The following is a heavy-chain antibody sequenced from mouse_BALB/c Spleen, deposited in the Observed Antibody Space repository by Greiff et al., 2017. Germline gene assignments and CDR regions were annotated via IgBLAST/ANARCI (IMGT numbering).Heavy chain of an antibody. CDR3: ASLRDFDY. CDR1: GYTFTSYT. V-gene: IGHV1-4*01. CDR2: INPSSGYT. Sequence: SGAELARPGASVKMSCKASGYTFTSYTMHWVKQRPGQGLEWIGYINPSSGYTNYNQKFKDKATLTADKSSSTAYMQLSSLTSEDSAVYYCASLRDFDYWGQGTTLTVSS. J-gene: IGHJ2*01. D-gene: IGHD1-1*01.